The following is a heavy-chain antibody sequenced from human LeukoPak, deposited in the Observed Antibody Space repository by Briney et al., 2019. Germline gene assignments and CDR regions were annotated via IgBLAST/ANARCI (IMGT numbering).Heavy chain of an antibody. CDR2: ISAYNGNT. D-gene: IGHD6-19*01. CDR3: ARGSWVAGQYYFDY. J-gene: IGHJ4*02. Sequence: VASVKVSCKASGYTFTSYGISWVRQAPGQGLEWMGWISAYNGNTNYAQKLQGRVTMTTDTSTSTAYMELRSLRSDDTAVYYCARGSWVAGQYYFDYWGQGTLVTVSS. V-gene: IGHV1-18*01. CDR1: GYTFTSYG.